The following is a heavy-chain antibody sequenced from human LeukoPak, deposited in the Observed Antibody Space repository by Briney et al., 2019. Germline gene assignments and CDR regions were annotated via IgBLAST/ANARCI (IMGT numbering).Heavy chain of an antibody. CDR3: ASESPLFYGGNFNFFDY. D-gene: IGHD4-23*01. Sequence: PGGSLRLSCAASGFTFSSYAMNWVRQAPGKGLEWVSSISSSSSYIYYADSVKGRFTISRDNAKNSLYLKMNSLRAEDTAVYYCASESPLFYGGNFNFFDYWGQGTLVTVSS. CDR1: GFTFSSYA. V-gene: IGHV3-21*01. CDR2: ISSSSSYI. J-gene: IGHJ4*02.